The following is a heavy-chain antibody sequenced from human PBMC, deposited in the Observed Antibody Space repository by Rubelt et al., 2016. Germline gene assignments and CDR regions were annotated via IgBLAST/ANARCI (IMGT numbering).Heavy chain of an antibody. D-gene: IGHD6-13*01. CDR3: AADFLGAAGTGD. J-gene: IGHJ1*01. CDR2: IHHSGST. Sequence: QVQLQESGPGLVKPSETLSLTCSVSGGSISTYYWSWIRQPPGKGLEWIGEIHHSGSTTYNPSLKSRVTISIDTSKNQFPTNVSSVTAADTAVYYCAADFLGAAGTGDWGQGTLVTVSS. CDR1: GGSISTYY. V-gene: IGHV4-59*04.